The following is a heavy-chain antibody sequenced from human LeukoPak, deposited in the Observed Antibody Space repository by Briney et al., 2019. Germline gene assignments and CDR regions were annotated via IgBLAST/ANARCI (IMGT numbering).Heavy chain of an antibody. Sequence: GESLKIPCKGSGYSFTTYWIGWVRQMPGKGLEWMGIIYPGDSDTRYSPSFQGQVTISADKSISTAYLQWGSLKASDTAMYYCARREYDSSGYYFDYWGQGTLVTVSS. J-gene: IGHJ4*02. V-gene: IGHV5-51*01. D-gene: IGHD3-22*01. CDR3: ARREYDSSGYYFDY. CDR2: IYPGDSDT. CDR1: GYSFTTYW.